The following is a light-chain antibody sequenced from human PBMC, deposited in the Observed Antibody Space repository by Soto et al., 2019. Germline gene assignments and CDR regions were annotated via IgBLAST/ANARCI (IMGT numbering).Light chain of an antibody. CDR3: SPYTSSSTHV. CDR2: DVS. Sequence: QSVLTQPASVSASPGQSITISCTGTSSDVGGYNYVSWYQQHPGKAPKLMIYDVSNRPSGVSDRFSGSKSGNTASLTISGLQAEDEADYYCSPYTSSSTHVFGTGTKVTVL. CDR1: SSDVGGYNY. J-gene: IGLJ1*01. V-gene: IGLV2-14*01.